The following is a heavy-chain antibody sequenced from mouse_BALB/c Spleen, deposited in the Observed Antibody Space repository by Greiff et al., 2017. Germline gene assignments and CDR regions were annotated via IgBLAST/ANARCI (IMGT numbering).Heavy chain of an antibody. CDR2: ISYDGSN. CDR1: GYSITSGYY. Sequence: ESGPGLVKPSQSLSLTCSVTGYSITSGYYWNWIRQFPGNKLEWMGYISYDGSNNYNPSLKNRISITRDTSKNQFFLKLNSVTTEDTATYYCAREYGGDYAMDYWGQGTSVTVSS. V-gene: IGHV3-6*02. CDR3: AREYGGDYAMDY. J-gene: IGHJ4*01. D-gene: IGHD2-10*02.